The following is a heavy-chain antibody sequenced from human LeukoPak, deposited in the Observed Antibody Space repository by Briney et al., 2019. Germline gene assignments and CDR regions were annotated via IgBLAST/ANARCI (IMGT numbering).Heavy chain of an antibody. Sequence: PGGSLRLSCAASGFTFSSYSMNWVRQAPGKGLEWVSSISSSSSYIYYADSVKGRFTISRDNAKNSLYLQMNSLRAEDTAVYYCARETVYNSNTNWFDPWGQGTLVTVSS. J-gene: IGHJ5*02. V-gene: IGHV3-21*01. CDR2: ISSSSSYI. CDR3: ARETVYNSNTNWFDP. CDR1: GFTFSSYS. D-gene: IGHD1-1*01.